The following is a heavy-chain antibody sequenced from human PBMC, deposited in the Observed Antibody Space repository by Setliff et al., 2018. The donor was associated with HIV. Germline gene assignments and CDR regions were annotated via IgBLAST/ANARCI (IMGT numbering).Heavy chain of an antibody. Sequence: PSETLSLTCTVSRDSISSSSDYWGWIRQSPRKGLEWIGTIYSNGRTYYNPSLKSRVTMSLDTSKSQFSLKLRSVTATDTAVYYCARRIAVANYYFDFWGQGTLVTRLL. CDR2: IYSNGRT. J-gene: IGHJ4*02. CDR3: ARRIAVANYYFDF. CDR1: RDSISSSSDY. V-gene: IGHV4-39*01. D-gene: IGHD6-19*01.